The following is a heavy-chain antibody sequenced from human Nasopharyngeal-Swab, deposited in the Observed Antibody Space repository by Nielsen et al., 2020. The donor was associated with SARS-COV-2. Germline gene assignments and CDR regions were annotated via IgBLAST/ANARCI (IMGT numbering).Heavy chain of an antibody. V-gene: IGHV3-73*01. Sequence: LTCAASGFIFSESAMHWVRQASRKGLEWIGRIGDKAHNYATTYGASMKGRFTISRDDSSNTAFLQMDSLKTEDTALYYCTTDFYFDYWGQGALVTVSS. CDR2: IGDKAHNYAT. CDR1: GFIFSESA. J-gene: IGHJ4*02. CDR3: TTDFYFDY.